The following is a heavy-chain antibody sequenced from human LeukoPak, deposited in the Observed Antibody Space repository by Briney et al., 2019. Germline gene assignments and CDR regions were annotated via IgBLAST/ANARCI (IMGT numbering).Heavy chain of an antibody. Sequence: GGPLRLSCAASGFTFSNAWMSWVRQAPGKGLESVGRIKSKTDGGTTDYAAPVKGRFTISRDDSKNTLYLQMNSLKTEDTAVYYCTTYDVVVVVAARFVDYWGQGTLVTVSS. D-gene: IGHD2-15*01. CDR3: TTYDVVVVVAARFVDY. V-gene: IGHV3-15*01. CDR1: GFTFSNAW. CDR2: IKSKTDGGTT. J-gene: IGHJ4*02.